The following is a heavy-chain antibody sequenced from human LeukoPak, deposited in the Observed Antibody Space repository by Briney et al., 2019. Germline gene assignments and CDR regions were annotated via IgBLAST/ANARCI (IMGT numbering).Heavy chain of an antibody. CDR1: GFTFSSYS. D-gene: IGHD6-19*01. CDR2: ISVSSSYK. CDR3: ASWKSGWVLGYYYGMDV. J-gene: IGHJ6*02. Sequence: AGGSLRLSCAASGFTFSSYSMNWVRQAPGMGLEWVSSISVSSSYKHYADSVKGRFTISRDNSKNTLYLQMNSLRAEDTAVYYCASWKSGWVLGYYYGMDVWGQGTTVTVSS. V-gene: IGHV3-21*01.